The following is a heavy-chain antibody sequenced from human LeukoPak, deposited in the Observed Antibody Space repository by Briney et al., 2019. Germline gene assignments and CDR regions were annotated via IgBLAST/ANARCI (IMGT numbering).Heavy chain of an antibody. D-gene: IGHD6-13*01. CDR1: GFTFSNAW. CDR3: AKSGTRSSWSPRVKTYLDY. Sequence: GGSLRLSCAASGFTFSNAWMSWVRQAPGKGLEWVAVISYDGSNKYYADSVKGRFTISRDNSKNTLYLQMNSLRAEDTAVYYCAKSGTRSSWSPRVKTYLDYWGQGTLVTVSS. J-gene: IGHJ4*02. CDR2: ISYDGSNK. V-gene: IGHV3-30*18.